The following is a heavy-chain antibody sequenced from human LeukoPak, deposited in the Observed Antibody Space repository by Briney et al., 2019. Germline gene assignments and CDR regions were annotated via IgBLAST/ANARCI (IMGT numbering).Heavy chain of an antibody. J-gene: IGHJ6*03. Sequence: PGGSLRLSCPASGFTFRSYSMNWVRPAPGKGLEWVAFIRYDGSNKYYADSVKGRFTISRDNSKNTLYLQMNSLRAEDTAVYYCAKDQVGNQYYYYYMDVWGKGTTVTVSS. CDR3: AKDQVGNQYYYYYMDV. CDR1: GFTFRSYS. V-gene: IGHV3-30*02. CDR2: IRYDGSNK. D-gene: IGHD2-15*01.